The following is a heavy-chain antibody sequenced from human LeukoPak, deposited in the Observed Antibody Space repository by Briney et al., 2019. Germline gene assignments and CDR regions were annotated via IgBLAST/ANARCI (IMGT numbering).Heavy chain of an antibody. V-gene: IGHV1-2*02. CDR2: INPNSGDT. Sequence: ASVKVSCKASGCTFTGYYMHWVRQAPGQGLEWMGWINPNSGDTDSPQKFQGRVTMTRDTSISTAYMELSRLRSDDTAVYYCAREGIEAADDAFDIWGQGTMVTVSS. J-gene: IGHJ3*02. CDR3: AREGIEAADDAFDI. D-gene: IGHD6-13*01. CDR1: GCTFTGYY.